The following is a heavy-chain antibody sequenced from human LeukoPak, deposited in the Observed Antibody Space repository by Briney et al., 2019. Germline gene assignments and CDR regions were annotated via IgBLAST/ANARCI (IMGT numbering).Heavy chain of an antibody. V-gene: IGHV4-59*01. CDR1: GGSISSYY. D-gene: IGHD1-26*01. CDR3: ARDPGSIVGAPRGWFDP. Sequence: SETLSLTCTVSGGSISSYYWSWIRQPPGKGLEWIGYIYYSGSTNYNPSLKTRVTISVDTSKNQLSLKLSSETAADTAGYYCARDPGSIVGAPRGWFDPWGQGTLVTVSS. J-gene: IGHJ5*02. CDR2: IYYSGST.